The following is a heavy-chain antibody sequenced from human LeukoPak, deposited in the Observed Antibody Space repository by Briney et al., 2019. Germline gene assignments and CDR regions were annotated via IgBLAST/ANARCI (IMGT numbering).Heavy chain of an antibody. J-gene: IGHJ4*02. CDR2: IYHSGST. CDR1: GYSISSGYY. V-gene: IGHV4-38-2*01. CDR3: ARPYDFSSGYYR. Sequence: PSETLSLTCAGSGYSISSGYYWGWIRQPPGKGLEWIGSIYHSGSTYYNPSLKSRVTISVDTSKNHFSLKLSSVTAADTAVYYCARPYDFSSGYYRWSQGTLVTVSS. D-gene: IGHD3-3*01.